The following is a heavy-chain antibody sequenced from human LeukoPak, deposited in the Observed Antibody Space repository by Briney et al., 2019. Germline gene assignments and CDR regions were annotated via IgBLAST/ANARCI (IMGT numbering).Heavy chain of an antibody. CDR1: GGSINTRDYY. V-gene: IGHV4-31*03. Sequence: SETLSLTCHVSGGSINTRDYYWGWLRQRPGKGLEWIGYISNSGHSYNNPSLKSRLTLSVDTSSNQFSLRLISVTAADTAVYFCARPQGSHWFDPWGQGTRVTVSS. CDR3: ARPQGSHWFDP. CDR2: ISNSGHS. J-gene: IGHJ5*02.